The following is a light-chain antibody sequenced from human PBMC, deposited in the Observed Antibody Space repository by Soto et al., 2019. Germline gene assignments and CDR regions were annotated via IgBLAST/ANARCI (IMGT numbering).Light chain of an antibody. V-gene: IGKV1-33*01. CDR1: QDISKY. CDR3: QQYDNLPLT. CDR2: DES. J-gene: IGKJ4*01. Sequence: DIQMNQSPSSLSASVGARVNITCNARQDISKYLNWYQQKQGKANKLLIYDESNLETGVPSKFSGIGSGTDVTFTISSVHPADIATYYCQQYDNLPLTFDGETKVEFK.